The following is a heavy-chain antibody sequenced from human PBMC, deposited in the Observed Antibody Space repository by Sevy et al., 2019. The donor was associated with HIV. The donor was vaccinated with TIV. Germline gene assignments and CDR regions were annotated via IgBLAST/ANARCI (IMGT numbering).Heavy chain of an antibody. Sequence: GGSLRLSCAASGFTFSKYSMSWVRQPPGKGLEWVSTLAFGCGEINHADSVKGRFTISRDNSKNSLYLQMNNLRAEDTAVYYCAREGCSKPHDYWGQGTLVTVSS. D-gene: IGHD2-2*01. CDR3: AREGCSKPHDY. CDR2: LAFGCGEI. CDR1: GFTFSKYS. V-gene: IGHV3-23*01. J-gene: IGHJ4*02.